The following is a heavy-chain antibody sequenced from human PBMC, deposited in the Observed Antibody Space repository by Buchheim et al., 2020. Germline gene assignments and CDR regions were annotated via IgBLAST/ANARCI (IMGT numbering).Heavy chain of an antibody. V-gene: IGHV4-59*01. CDR1: GVSISSFY. Sequence: QVQLQESGPGLVKPSETLSLTCSVSGVSISSFYWSWIRQPPGKGLEWIGHIYDSGYTNYNPSLKSRVTISVDTSTSQFSFNLRSVTAADTAVYYCAREHTSVGFTYGYGMDVWGQGTT. CDR3: AREHTSVGFTYGYGMDV. D-gene: IGHD5-18*01. CDR2: IYDSGYT. J-gene: IGHJ6*02.